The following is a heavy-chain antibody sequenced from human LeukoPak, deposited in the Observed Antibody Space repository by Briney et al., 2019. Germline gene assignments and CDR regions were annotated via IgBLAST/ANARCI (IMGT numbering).Heavy chain of an antibody. Sequence: GGSLRLSCAASGFTFSSYAMSWVRQAPGKGLEWVSAISGSGGSTYYADSVKGRFTISRDNSKNTLYLQMNSLRAEDTAVYYCAKDRDRMTTVVIELDYWGQGTLVTVSS. CDR3: AKDRDRMTTVVIELDY. J-gene: IGHJ4*02. V-gene: IGHV3-23*01. CDR2: ISGSGGST. D-gene: IGHD4-23*01. CDR1: GFTFSSYA.